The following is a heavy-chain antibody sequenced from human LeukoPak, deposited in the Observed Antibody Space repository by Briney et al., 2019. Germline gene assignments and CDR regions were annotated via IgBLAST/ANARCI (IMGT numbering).Heavy chain of an antibody. J-gene: IGHJ4*02. CDR1: GYILTRNW. Sequence: GESLKISCKISGYILTRNWIGWVRQVPGKGLEWMGLVYPGDYSDTKYSPSFQGQVTYSVDKSISTAYLQWSSLKASDTAMYYCARPGVLWFGELPTIWGQGTLVTVSS. CDR2: VYPGDYSDT. CDR3: ARPGVLWFGELPTI. V-gene: IGHV5-51*01. D-gene: IGHD3-10*01.